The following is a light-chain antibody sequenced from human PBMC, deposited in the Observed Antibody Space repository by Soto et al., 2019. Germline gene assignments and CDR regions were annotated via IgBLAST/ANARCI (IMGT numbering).Light chain of an antibody. J-gene: IGKJ4*01. V-gene: IGKV1-5*01. Sequence: SQMTQSPSTLSASVGDRVTITCRASQSISSWLAWYQQKPGKAPKLLISHASSLESGVPSRFSGSGSGTEFTLNISSLQPDDFATYYCQRYNTYSPLTCGGGTKVDIK. CDR3: QRYNTYSPLT. CDR2: HAS. CDR1: QSISSW.